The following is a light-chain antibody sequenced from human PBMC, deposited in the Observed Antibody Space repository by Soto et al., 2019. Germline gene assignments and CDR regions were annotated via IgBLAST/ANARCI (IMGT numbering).Light chain of an antibody. CDR3: QQYGSSPAT. J-gene: IGKJ1*01. V-gene: IGKV3-20*01. CDR1: QHIRSNY. Sequence: ESVLTQSPGTLSLSQGERATLSRRASQHIRSNYLAWYQHKPGQAPRLLIYGASSRATGIPDRFSGIESGTDFTLTISRLEPEDCAVYDGQQYGSSPATFCQGTKVDIK. CDR2: GAS.